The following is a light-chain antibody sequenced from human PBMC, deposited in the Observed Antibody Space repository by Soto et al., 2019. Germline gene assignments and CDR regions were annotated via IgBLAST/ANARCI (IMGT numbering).Light chain of an antibody. V-gene: IGKV1-5*03. J-gene: IGKJ1*01. Sequence: DIQMTQSPSTLSASVGDRVSINCRASQSISAWLAWYQQKPGKAPRLLIYKASTLEIGVPSRFSGSGSGTEFTLTISSLQPDDVATYYCQQYNDYSWTFGQGTNVEIK. CDR1: QSISAW. CDR2: KAS. CDR3: QQYNDYSWT.